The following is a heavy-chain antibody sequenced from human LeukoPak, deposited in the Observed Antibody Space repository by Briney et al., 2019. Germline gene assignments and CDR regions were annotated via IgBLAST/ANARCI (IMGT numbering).Heavy chain of an antibody. CDR2: IYGSGGST. J-gene: IGHJ4*02. CDR3: AKDLVLTWLRIFDY. CDR1: GFTFSSYA. Sequence: GGSLRLSCAASGFTFSSYAMSWVRQAPGKGLEWVSAIYGSGGSTYYADSVKGRFTISRDSSKNTLYLQMNSLRAEDTAVYYCAKDLVLTWLRIFDYWGQGTLVTVSS. V-gene: IGHV3-23*01. D-gene: IGHD5-12*01.